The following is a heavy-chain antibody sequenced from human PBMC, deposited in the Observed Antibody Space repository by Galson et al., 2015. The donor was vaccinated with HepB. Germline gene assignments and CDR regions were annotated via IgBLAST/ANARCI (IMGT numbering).Heavy chain of an antibody. D-gene: IGHD6-13*01. CDR3: ARWGASTSYSSSWYGHGMDV. J-gene: IGHJ6*02. CDR2: INPNSGGT. Sequence: SVKVSCKASGYTFTGYYMHWVRQAPGQGLEWMGWINPNSGGTNYAQKFQGWVTMTRDTSISTAYMELSRLRSDDTAVYYCARWGASTSYSSSWYGHGMDVWGQGTTVTVSS. CDR1: GYTFTGYY. V-gene: IGHV1-2*04.